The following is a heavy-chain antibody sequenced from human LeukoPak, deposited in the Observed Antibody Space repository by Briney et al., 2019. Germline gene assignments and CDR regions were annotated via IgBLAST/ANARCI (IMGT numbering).Heavy chain of an antibody. J-gene: IGHJ6*03. CDR1: GGSISSYY. V-gene: IGHV4-4*07. CDR2: IYTSGST. CDR3: ARHKDSSSWYYYYMDV. Sequence: PSETLSLTCTVSGGSISSYYWSWIRQPAGKGLEWIGRIYTSGSTNYNPSLKSRVAISADKSKKFSLKLSSVTAADTAVYYCARHKDSSSWYYYYMDVWGKGTTVTVSS. D-gene: IGHD6-13*01.